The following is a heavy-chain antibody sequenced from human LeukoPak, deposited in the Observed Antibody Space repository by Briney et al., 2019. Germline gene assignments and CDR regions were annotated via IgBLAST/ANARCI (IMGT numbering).Heavy chain of an antibody. CDR1: GFTFSSYP. CDR3: AKESYYDSSGYCAFDY. D-gene: IGHD3-22*01. J-gene: IGHJ4*02. V-gene: IGHV3-23*01. Sequence: PGGSLRLSCAASGFTFSSYPMSWVRQAPGKGLEWVSAISGSGGSTYYADSVKGRFTISRDNSKNTLYLQMNSLRAEDTAVYYCAKESYYDSSGYCAFDYWGQGTLVTVSS. CDR2: ISGSGGST.